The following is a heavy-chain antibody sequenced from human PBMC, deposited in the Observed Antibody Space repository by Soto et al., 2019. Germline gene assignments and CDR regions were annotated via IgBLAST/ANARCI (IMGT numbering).Heavy chain of an antibody. CDR2: ISYDGSNK. D-gene: IGHD2-21*01. CDR1: GFTFSSYA. V-gene: IGHV3-30*18. CDR3: AKGHLLFDY. Sequence: PGGSLRLSCAASGFTFSSYAMSWVRQAPGKGLEWVAVISYDGSNKYYADSVKGRFTISRDNSKNTLYLQMNSLRAEDTAVYYCAKGHLLFDYWGQGTLVTVLL. J-gene: IGHJ4*02.